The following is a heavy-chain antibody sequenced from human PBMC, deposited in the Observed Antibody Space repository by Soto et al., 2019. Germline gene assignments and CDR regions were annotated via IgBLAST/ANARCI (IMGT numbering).Heavy chain of an antibody. CDR2: IYWDEDK. V-gene: IGHV2-5*02. J-gene: IGHJ4*02. Sequence: QITLKESGPTLVKPTQTLTLTCTFSGFSLRTRGVAVGWFRQPPGKALEWLALIYWDEDKWYSPSLKSRLTTADDPSKNQVVLTMTNVDPVDTATYYFAHRPRGYAYYFDYWARESWSPSPQ. D-gene: IGHD5-12*01. CDR3: AHRPRGYAYYFDY. CDR1: GFSLRTRGVA.